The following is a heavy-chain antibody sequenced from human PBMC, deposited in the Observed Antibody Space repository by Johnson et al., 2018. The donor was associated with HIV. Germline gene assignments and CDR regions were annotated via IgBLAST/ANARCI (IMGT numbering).Heavy chain of an antibody. CDR3: ARGDDSSAWGAFDI. V-gene: IGHV3-66*01. Sequence: VQLVESGGGLVQPGGSLRLSCAASGFTVSSNYMSWVRQAPGKGLEWVSVIYSGGSTYYADSVKGRFTISRDNSKNTLYLQMNSLRAEDTAVYYCARGDDSSAWGAFDIWGQGTMVTVYS. CDR2: IYSGGST. CDR1: GFTVSSNY. J-gene: IGHJ3*02. D-gene: IGHD3-22*01.